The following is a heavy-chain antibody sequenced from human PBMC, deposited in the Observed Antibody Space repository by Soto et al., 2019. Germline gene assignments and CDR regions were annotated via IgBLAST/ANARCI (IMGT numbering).Heavy chain of an antibody. CDR3: ARGAVVNFDS. V-gene: IGHV4-30-2*01. Sequence: QLQLQESGSGLVKPSQTLSLTCAVSGGSISSGGSSWTWIRQPPGKGLEWIGYIYHSGSTYYNPSLNSRVTISVDRSKNQFSLTLTSVTAADTAVYYCARGAVVNFDSWGQGTLVTVSS. J-gene: IGHJ4*02. CDR1: GGSISSGGSS. D-gene: IGHD3-22*01. CDR2: IYHSGST.